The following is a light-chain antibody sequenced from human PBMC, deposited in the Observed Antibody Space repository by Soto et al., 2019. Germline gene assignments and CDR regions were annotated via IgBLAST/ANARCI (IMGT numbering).Light chain of an antibody. J-gene: IGKJ4*01. Sequence: IQLTQSPSSLSASVGDRVTITCRASQDISSHLGWYQQKPGRAPKLLIYAASTLQSGVPSRFSGSGSGTDFTLTISSLRPEDFASCYCQQVYSYPLTFGGGTKVE. CDR1: QDISSH. V-gene: IGKV1-9*01. CDR2: AAS. CDR3: QQVYSYPLT.